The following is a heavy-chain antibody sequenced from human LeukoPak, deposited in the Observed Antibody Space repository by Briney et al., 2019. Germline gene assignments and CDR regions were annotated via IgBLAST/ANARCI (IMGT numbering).Heavy chain of an antibody. CDR2: INPNSGGT. V-gene: IGHV1-2*02. CDR1: GYTFTGYY. D-gene: IGHD2-2*01. J-gene: IGHJ6*03. Sequence: ASVKVSCKASGYTFTGYYMHWVRQAPGEGLEWMGWINPNSGGTKYAQKFQGRVTMTRDMSTSTVYMELSSLRSEDTAVYYCARDRLFGRYCSSTSCYGPGGGPYNYYYYMDVWGKGTTVTISS. CDR3: ARDRLFGRYCSSTSCYGPGGGPYNYYYYMDV.